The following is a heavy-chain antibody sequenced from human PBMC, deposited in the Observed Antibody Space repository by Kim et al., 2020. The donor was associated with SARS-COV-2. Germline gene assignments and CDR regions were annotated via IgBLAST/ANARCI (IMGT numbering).Heavy chain of an antibody. CDR3: AKGDDIRYCSSTSCLSYFDY. V-gene: IGHV3-23*01. J-gene: IGHJ4*02. Sequence: GGSLRLSCAASGFTFSSYAMSWVRQAPGKGLEWVSAISGSGGSTYYADSVKGRFTISRDNSKNTLYLQMNSLRAEDTAVYYCAKGDDIRYCSSTSCLSYFDYWGQGTLVTVSS. D-gene: IGHD2-2*01. CDR1: GFTFSSYA. CDR2: ISGSGGST.